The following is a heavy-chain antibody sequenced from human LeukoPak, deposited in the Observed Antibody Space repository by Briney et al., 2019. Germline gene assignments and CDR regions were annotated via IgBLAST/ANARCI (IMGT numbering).Heavy chain of an antibody. J-gene: IGHJ4*02. CDR1: GFTVSNNY. CDR3: ARHIPGYSSSLGY. CDR2: VYSAGST. Sequence: GGSLRLSCAASGFTVSNNYMSWVRQAPGKALEWVSVVYSAGSTYYADSVKGRFTISRDNSKDTLYLQMNSLRAEDTAVYYCARHIPGYSSSLGYWGQGTLVTVSS. D-gene: IGHD6-13*01. V-gene: IGHV3-53*01.